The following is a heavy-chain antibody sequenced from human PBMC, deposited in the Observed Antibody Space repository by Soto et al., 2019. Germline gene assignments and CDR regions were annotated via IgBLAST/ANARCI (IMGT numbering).Heavy chain of an antibody. J-gene: IGHJ4*02. CDR2: ISSDGSDK. D-gene: IGHD2-15*01. CDR3: AKGSEVARQELDY. Sequence: QVQLVESGGGVVQPGRSLRLSCAASGFSFTNCGMHWVRQAPGKGLEWVAAISSDGSDKYYSESVKGRFTISRDNSKNTLFLQMNSLRVEDTAVYYCAKGSEVARQELDYWGQGTLVTVSS. CDR1: GFSFTNCG. V-gene: IGHV3-30*18.